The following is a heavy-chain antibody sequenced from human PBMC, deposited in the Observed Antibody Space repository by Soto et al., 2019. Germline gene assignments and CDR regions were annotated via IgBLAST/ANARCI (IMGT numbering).Heavy chain of an antibody. V-gene: IGHV3-11*01. Sequence: PGGSLRLSCAASGFIFSDHYMSWIRQTPGEGLEWVSYISSGGSGIHYADSVKGRFTISRDNAKNSLYLQMNSLRAEDTAVYYSARVKKCSSTICYAGDAFDFWGQGTGVTVSS. J-gene: IGHJ3*01. CDR2: ISSGGSGI. CDR1: GFIFSDHY. D-gene: IGHD2-2*01. CDR3: ARVKKCSSTICYAGDAFDF.